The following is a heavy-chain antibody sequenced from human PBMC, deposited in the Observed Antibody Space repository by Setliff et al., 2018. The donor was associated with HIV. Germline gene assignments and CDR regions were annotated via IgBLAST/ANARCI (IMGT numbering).Heavy chain of an antibody. CDR2: IYDSGST. CDR3: ARVPRITTLRNAFDI. Sequence: SETLSLTCTVSGGSMRSTTYYWSWIRQHPGKGLEWIGYIYDSGSTYYNPSLKSRVTISVDTSKNQFSLNLNSVTAADTAVYYCARVPRITTLRNAFDIWGQGTMVTVSS. J-gene: IGHJ3*02. D-gene: IGHD3-10*01. CDR1: GGSMRSTTYY. V-gene: IGHV4-31*03.